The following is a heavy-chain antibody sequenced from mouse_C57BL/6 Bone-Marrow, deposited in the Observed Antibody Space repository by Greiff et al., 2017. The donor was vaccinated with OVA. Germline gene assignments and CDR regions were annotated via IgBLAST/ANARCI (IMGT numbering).Heavy chain of an antibody. CDR2: IGPGSGGT. CDR3: ARKGHHYYGSSLDY. J-gene: IGHJ2*01. D-gene: IGHD1-1*01. Sequence: VQRVESGAELVKPGASVKISCKASGYTFTDYYINWVKQRPGQGLEWIGKIGPGSGGTYYNEKFKGKATLTADKSSSTAYMLLSSLTSEDSAVYFGARKGHHYYGSSLDYWGQGTTLTVSS. CDR1: GYTFTDYY. V-gene: IGHV1-77*01.